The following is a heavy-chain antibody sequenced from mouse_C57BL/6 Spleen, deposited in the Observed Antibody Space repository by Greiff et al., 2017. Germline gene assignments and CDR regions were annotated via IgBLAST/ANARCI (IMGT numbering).Heavy chain of an antibody. CDR2: ISGGGGNT. V-gene: IGHV5-9*01. J-gene: IGHJ4*01. CDR3: ARRRGYDDAMDY. Sequence: EVKVVESGGGLVKPGGSLKLSCAASGFTFSSYTMSWVRQTPEKRLEWVATISGGGGNTYYPDSVKGRFTISRDNAKNTLYLQMSSLRSEDTALYYCARRRGYDDAMDYWGQGTSVTVSS. D-gene: IGHD2-2*01. CDR1: GFTFSSYT.